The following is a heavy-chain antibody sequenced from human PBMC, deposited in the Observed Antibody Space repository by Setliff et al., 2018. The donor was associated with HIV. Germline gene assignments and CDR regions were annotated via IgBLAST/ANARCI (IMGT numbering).Heavy chain of an antibody. Sequence: GGSLRLSCVASGLPFFNYWMTWLRRAPGRGLEWVANIKQDGSDMHYIESVKGRFTIFRDNAKNSVVLQMNSLRAEDTGVYYCATKTGFYNSHWYDYWGQGTMVTVSS. CDR1: GLPFFNYW. CDR2: IKQDGSDM. D-gene: IGHD6-13*01. J-gene: IGHJ4*02. V-gene: IGHV3-7*01. CDR3: ATKTGFYNSHWYDY.